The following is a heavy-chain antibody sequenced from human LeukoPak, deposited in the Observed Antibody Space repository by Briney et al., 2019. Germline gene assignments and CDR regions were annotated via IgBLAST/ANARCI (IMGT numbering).Heavy chain of an antibody. CDR2: IKQDGSEK. J-gene: IGHJ4*02. CDR3: ARDGRRGYSSSDDY. V-gene: IGHV3-7*01. CDR1: GFTFSSYS. D-gene: IGHD6-6*01. Sequence: GGSLRLSCAASGFTFSSYSMNWVRQAPGKGLEWVANIKQDGSEKYYVYSVKGRFTISRDNAKNSLYLQMNSLRTEDTAVYYCARDGRRGYSSSDDYWGQGTLVTVSS.